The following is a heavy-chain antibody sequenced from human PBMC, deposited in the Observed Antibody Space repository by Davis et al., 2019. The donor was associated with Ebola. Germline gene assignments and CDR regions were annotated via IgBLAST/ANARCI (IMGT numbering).Heavy chain of an antibody. CDR1: GFTFSSYW. Sequence: GESLKISCAASGFTFSSYWMSWVRQAPGKGLEWVANIKQDGSEKYYVDSLKGRFTISRDNSKNTLYLQMNSLRAEDTAVYYCARDGSYDFWSGYDGRGGIDVWGQETTVTVSS. CDR2: IKQDGSEK. CDR3: ARDGSYDFWSGYDGRGGIDV. D-gene: IGHD3-3*01. V-gene: IGHV3-7*01. J-gene: IGHJ6*02.